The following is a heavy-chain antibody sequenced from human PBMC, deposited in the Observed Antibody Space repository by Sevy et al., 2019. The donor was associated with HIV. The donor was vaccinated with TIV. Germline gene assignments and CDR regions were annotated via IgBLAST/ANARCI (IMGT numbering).Heavy chain of an antibody. D-gene: IGHD3-16*01. CDR2: ISGSDDSGGDDTI. Sequence: GGSLRLSCAVSGFTFSSYWMHWVRQAPGKGLQWISYISGSDDSGGDDTIYYADSVKGRFTISRDNAKNSLYLQMSSLRADDTAVYYCARDHVKDGKGGDYYYHAMDVWGRGTTVTVSS. CDR1: GFTFSSYW. V-gene: IGHV3-48*04. J-gene: IGHJ6*02. CDR3: ARDHVKDGKGGDYYYHAMDV.